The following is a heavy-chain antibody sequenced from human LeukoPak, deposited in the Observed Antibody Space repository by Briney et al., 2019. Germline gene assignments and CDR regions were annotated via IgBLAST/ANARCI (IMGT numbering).Heavy chain of an antibody. V-gene: IGHV4-61*02. Sequence: SQTLSLTCTVSGGSISSGSYYWSWIPQPAGKRLESIGPIYTSGSTNYNPSLKSRVTISVDTSKNQFSLKLSSVTAADTAVYYCASGPFYYYDSSGYFFDYWGQGTLVTVSS. CDR2: IYTSGST. J-gene: IGHJ4*02. D-gene: IGHD3-22*01. CDR3: ASGPFYYYDSSGYFFDY. CDR1: GGSISSGSYY.